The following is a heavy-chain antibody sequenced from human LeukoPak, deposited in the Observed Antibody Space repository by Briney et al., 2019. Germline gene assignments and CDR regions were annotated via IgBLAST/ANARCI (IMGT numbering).Heavy chain of an antibody. Sequence: GESLKISCKGSGYSFTTYWIGWVRQMPGKGLEWMGIIYPPDSDIKYSPSFQGQVTISADTSIRTAYLQWSSLKASDTAMYYCALYDSSGYYSYKDAFDIWGQGTMVTVSS. CDR1: GYSFTTYW. CDR2: IYPPDSDI. D-gene: IGHD3-22*01. V-gene: IGHV5-51*01. CDR3: ALYDSSGYYSYKDAFDI. J-gene: IGHJ3*02.